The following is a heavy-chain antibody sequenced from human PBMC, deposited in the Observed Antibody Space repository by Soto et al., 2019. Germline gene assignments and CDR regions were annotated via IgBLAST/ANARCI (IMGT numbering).Heavy chain of an antibody. CDR1: GFTFSTYG. J-gene: IGHJ5*02. CDR2: ISYDGSYK. D-gene: IGHD6-13*01. V-gene: IGHV3-30*18. Sequence: GGSLRLSCAVSGFTFSTYGMHWVRQAPGKGLEWVAVISYDGSYKYYADSVKDRFTTSRDTSNNALFLQMNSLRAEDTAIYYCAKAYSNSWPNDWFDPWGQGTLVTVSS. CDR3: AKAYSNSWPNDWFDP.